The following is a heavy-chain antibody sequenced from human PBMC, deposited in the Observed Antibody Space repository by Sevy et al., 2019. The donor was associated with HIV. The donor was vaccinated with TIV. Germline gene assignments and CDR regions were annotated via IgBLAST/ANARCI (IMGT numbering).Heavy chain of an antibody. CDR3: ASLYNGFDY. D-gene: IGHD1-20*01. CDR2: ISSSSTYI. V-gene: IGHV3-21*01. CDR1: GFTFSSYK. Sequence: GGSLRLSCAASGFTFSSYKMIWVRQAPGKGLEWVSSISSSSTYISYADSVKDRFTISRDNAENSLFLQMNSLRAEDMAVYYCASLYNGFDYWGQGTLVTVSS. J-gene: IGHJ4*02.